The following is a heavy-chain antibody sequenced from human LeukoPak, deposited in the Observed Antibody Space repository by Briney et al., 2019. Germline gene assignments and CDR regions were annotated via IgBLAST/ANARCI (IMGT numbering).Heavy chain of an antibody. J-gene: IGHJ4*02. CDR3: VRDPIPGYPDYFDS. V-gene: IGHV3-30*17. CDR2: MSIDGNTK. CDR1: GFIFTNYP. Sequence: GGSLRLSCAASGFIFTNYPIHWVRQTPDKGLVCVAIMSIDGNTKYYADSVRGRFIVSRDNSRNTVYLQMNSLRLEDTALYHCVRDPIPGYPDYFDSWGRGTLVTVSS. D-gene: IGHD2-15*01.